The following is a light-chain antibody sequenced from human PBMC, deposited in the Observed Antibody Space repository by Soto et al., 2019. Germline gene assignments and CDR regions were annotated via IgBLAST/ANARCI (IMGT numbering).Light chain of an antibody. V-gene: IGLV6-57*02. CDR1: SGSIASNY. Sequence: NFMLTQPHSVSESPGKTVTISCTGSSGSIASNYVQWFQQRPGSAPTTVIYEDNQRPSGVPDRFSGSIDSSSNSASLTVSGLRTEDEADYYCQSYDARNVVFGGGTKRTVL. CDR2: EDN. J-gene: IGLJ2*01. CDR3: QSYDARNVV.